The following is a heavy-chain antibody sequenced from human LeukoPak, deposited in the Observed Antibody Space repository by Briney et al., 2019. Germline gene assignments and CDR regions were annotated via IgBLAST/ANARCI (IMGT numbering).Heavy chain of an antibody. J-gene: IGHJ4*02. D-gene: IGHD3-10*02. CDR3: ARDPYVSNFDY. CDR1: GFTFSNYA. CDR2: IKEDGSET. Sequence: GGSLRLSCAGSGFTFSNYAMTWVRQAPGKGPEWMGNIKEDGSETYYVDSVKGRFTISRDNAQNSLYLHMHSLRVEDTAVYYCARDPYVSNFDYWGQGTRVTVSS. V-gene: IGHV3-7*03.